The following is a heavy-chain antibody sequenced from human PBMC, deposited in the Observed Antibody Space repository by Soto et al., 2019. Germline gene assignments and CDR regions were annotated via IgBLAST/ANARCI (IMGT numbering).Heavy chain of an antibody. D-gene: IGHD2-21*02. Sequence: SETLSLTCAVYGGSFSGYYWSWIRQLPGKGLEWIGEINHSGSTNYNTSLKSRVTISVDTSKNQFSLKLSSVTAADTAVYYCARGLVVVVTARHGWFDPWGQGTLVTVSS. CDR1: GGSFSGYY. CDR3: ARGLVVVVTARHGWFDP. J-gene: IGHJ5*02. V-gene: IGHV4-34*01. CDR2: INHSGST.